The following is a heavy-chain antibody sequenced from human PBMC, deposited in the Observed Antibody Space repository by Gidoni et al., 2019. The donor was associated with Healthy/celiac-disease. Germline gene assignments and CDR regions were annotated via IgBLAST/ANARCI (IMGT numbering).Heavy chain of an antibody. Sequence: QVQLVESGGGVVQPGRSLRLSCAASGFTFSSYGMHWVRQAPGKWLEWVAVIWYDGSNKDYADAVKGRFTISREKSKNTLYLQMNSRRAEDTAVYYCARGDSSGYYPYYFDYWGQGTLVTVSS. V-gene: IGHV3-33*01. D-gene: IGHD3-22*01. CDR3: ARGDSSGYYPYYFDY. J-gene: IGHJ4*02. CDR1: GFTFSSYG. CDR2: IWYDGSNK.